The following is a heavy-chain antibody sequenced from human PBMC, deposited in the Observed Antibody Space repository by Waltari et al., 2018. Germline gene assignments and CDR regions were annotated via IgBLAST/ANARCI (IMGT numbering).Heavy chain of an antibody. CDR1: GGSIRGFY. V-gene: IGHV4-59*01. D-gene: IGHD2-21*02. Sequence: QVQLQESGPSLLKPSETLSLICNVSGGSIRGFYWGWVRQPPGKGLDWIGYIYYTGSTNFNPSLKSRVTMSVDTSKNQFSLKLSSVTAADTAFYYCARGGGGDWEWFDPWGQGTLVTVSS. CDR3: ARGGGGDWEWFDP. J-gene: IGHJ5*02. CDR2: IYYTGST.